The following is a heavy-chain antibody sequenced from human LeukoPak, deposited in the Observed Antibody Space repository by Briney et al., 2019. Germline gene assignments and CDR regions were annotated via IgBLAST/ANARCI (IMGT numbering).Heavy chain of an antibody. J-gene: IGHJ4*02. Sequence: GGSLRLSCAASGFTFSSYATSWVRQAPGKGLEWVSAISGSGGSTYYADSVKGRFTISRDNSKNTLYLQMNSLRAEDTAVYYCAKDRSSSGWPYYFDYWGQGTLVTVSS. CDR2: ISGSGGST. CDR1: GFTFSSYA. CDR3: AKDRSSSGWPYYFDY. D-gene: IGHD6-19*01. V-gene: IGHV3-23*01.